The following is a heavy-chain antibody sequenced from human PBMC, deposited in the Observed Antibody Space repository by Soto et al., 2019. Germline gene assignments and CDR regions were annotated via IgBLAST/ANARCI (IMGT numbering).Heavy chain of an antibody. Sequence: QVQLVESGGGVVQPGRSLRLSCAASGFTFSSYAMHWVRQAPGKGLEWVAVISYDGSNKYYADSVKGRFTISRDNSKNTLYLQMNSLRAEYTAVYYCARDSHSSGYYYHYYYGMDVWGQGTTVTVSS. CDR3: ARDSHSSGYYYHYYYGMDV. J-gene: IGHJ6*02. CDR2: ISYDGSNK. CDR1: GFTFSSYA. V-gene: IGHV3-30-3*01. D-gene: IGHD3-22*01.